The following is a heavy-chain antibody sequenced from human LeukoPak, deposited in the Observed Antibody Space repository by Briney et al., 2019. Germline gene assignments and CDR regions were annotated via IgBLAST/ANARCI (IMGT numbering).Heavy chain of an antibody. J-gene: IGHJ5*02. Sequence: ASVKVSCKASGYTFTGYYMHWVRQASGQGLEWMGWINPNSGGTNYAQKFQGRVTMTRDTSISTAYMELSRLRTDDTAVYYCAREGGTLAAAGSILINWFDPWGQGTLVTVSS. CDR2: INPNSGGT. CDR1: GYTFTGYY. CDR3: AREGGTLAAAGSILINWFDP. V-gene: IGHV1-2*02. D-gene: IGHD6-13*01.